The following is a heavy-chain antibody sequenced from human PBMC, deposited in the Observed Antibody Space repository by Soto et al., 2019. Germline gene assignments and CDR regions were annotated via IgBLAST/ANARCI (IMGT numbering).Heavy chain of an antibody. CDR2: ISYDGSNK. CDR1: GFTFSSYA. J-gene: IGHJ4*02. D-gene: IGHD3-10*01. V-gene: IGHV3-30-3*01. CDR3: ARDPYYYGSGSPYYFDY. Sequence: GGSLRLSCAASGFTFSSYAMHWVRQAPGKGLEWVAVISYDGSNKYYADSVKGRFTISRDNSKNTLYLQMNSLKAEDTAVYYCARDPYYYGSGSPYYFDYWGQGTLVTVSS.